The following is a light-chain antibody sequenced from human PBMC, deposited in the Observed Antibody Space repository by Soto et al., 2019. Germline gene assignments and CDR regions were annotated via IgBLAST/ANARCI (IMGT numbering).Light chain of an antibody. CDR1: QSLTGW. J-gene: IGKJ1*01. Sequence: DIQMTQSPPTLSASVGDRVTITCRASQSLTGWLAWYQQKPGRAPTLLISKASSLESGVPSRFSGSGSGTEFTLTTTSLQPDDFATYYCQHYNSYSGTFGQGTKVDIK. CDR3: QHYNSYSGT. V-gene: IGKV1-5*03. CDR2: KAS.